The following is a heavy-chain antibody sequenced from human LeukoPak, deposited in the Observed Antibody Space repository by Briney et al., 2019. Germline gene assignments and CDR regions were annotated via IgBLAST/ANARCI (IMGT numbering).Heavy chain of an antibody. CDR1: GGTLINYS. V-gene: IGHV1-69*04. J-gene: IGHJ1*01. D-gene: IGHD4-17*01. CDR3: ARGPSDYGDYGLAGADSEYFHL. Sequence: SVKVSCKASGGTLINYSINWVRQAPGQGLEWMGRVIPMVGIENYAQRFQGRVTIAADKSTSTVYMELSSLTSDDTAVYYCARGPSDYGDYGLAGADSEYFHLWGQGTQVTVSS. CDR2: VIPMVGIE.